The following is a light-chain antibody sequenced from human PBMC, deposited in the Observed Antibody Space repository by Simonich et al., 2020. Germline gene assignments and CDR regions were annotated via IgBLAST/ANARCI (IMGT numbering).Light chain of an antibody. Sequence: DIVMTQSPDSLAVSLGERATINCKSSQSVLYSSNNKNYLAWYQQKPGQPPKLLIYSSTTRESGFPDRFSGSGSGTDFTLTIRSLQAEDVAVYYCQQYYSTPYTFGQGTKLEIK. CDR2: SST. V-gene: IGKV4-1*01. CDR1: QSVLYSSNNKNY. J-gene: IGKJ2*01. CDR3: QQYYSTPYT.